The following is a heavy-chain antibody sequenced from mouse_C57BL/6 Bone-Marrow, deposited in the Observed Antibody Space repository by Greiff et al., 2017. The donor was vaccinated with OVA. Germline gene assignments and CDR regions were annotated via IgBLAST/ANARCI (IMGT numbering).Heavy chain of an antibody. CDR2: IHPSDSDT. D-gene: IGHD1-1*01. J-gene: IGHJ3*01. CDR1: GYTFTSYW. Sequence: VKLQQPGAELVKPGASVKVSCKASGYTFTSYWMHWVKQRPGQGLEWIGRIHPSDSDTNYNQKFKGKATLTVDKSSSTAYMQLSSLTSEDSAVYYCAIDYGSSYVLAYWGQGTLVTVSA. CDR3: AIDYGSSYVLAY. V-gene: IGHV1-74*01.